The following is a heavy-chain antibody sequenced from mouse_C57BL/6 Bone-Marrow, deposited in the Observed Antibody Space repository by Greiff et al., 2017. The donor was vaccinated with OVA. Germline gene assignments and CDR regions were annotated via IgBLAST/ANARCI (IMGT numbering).Heavy chain of an antibody. V-gene: IGHV2-2*01. Sequence: QVQLKESGPGLVQPSQSLSITCTVSGFSLTSYGVHWVRQSPGKGLEWLGVLWSGGSTDYTAAFISRLSISKDNSKSQVFFKMNILQADDTAIYYCARPGYSNWWFAYWGQGTLVTVSA. CDR2: LWSGGST. CDR3: ARPGYSNWWFAY. J-gene: IGHJ3*01. CDR1: GFSLTSYG. D-gene: IGHD2-5*01.